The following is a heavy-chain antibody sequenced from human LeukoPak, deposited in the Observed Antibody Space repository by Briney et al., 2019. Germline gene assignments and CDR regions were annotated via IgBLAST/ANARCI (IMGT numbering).Heavy chain of an antibody. CDR1: GFTFNNYE. J-gene: IGHJ6*03. CDR2: ISSSGSTI. CDR3: ARSQYSSSSKEHYYYYYMDV. D-gene: IGHD6-6*01. Sequence: HPGGSLRLSCAASGFTFNNYEMNWVRQAPGKGLEWVSYISSSGSTIYYADSVKGRFTISRDNAKNSLYLQMNSLRAEDTALYYCARSQYSSSSKEHYYYYYMDVWGKGTTVTVSS. V-gene: IGHV3-48*03.